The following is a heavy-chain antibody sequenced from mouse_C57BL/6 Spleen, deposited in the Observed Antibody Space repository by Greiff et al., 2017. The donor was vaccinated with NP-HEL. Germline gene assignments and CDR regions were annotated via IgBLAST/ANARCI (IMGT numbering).Heavy chain of an antibody. CDR2: INYDGSST. J-gene: IGHJ4*01. Sequence: DVHLVESEGGLVQPGSSMKLSCTASGFTFSDYYMAWVRQVPEKGLEWVANINYDGSSTYYLDSLKSRFIISRDNAKNILYLQMSSLKSEDTATYYCARDRGYYGSSHGAMDYWGQGTSVTVSS. CDR3: ARDRGYYGSSHGAMDY. CDR1: GFTFSDYY. D-gene: IGHD1-1*01. V-gene: IGHV5-16*01.